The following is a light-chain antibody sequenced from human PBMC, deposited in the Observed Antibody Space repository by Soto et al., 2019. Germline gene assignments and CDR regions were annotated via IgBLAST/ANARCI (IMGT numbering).Light chain of an antibody. Sequence: DIEVTQSPSSLSVSVGDIVSRPCRTSQNIHAWLAWYKQRPGQAPKLLIYDDSTVQSGVPSRFSGSGSGTEFTLTITGLKRQSFETSYCQQFNRYPITFGQGTRLHI. V-gene: IGKV1-5*01. CDR1: QNIHAW. CDR2: DDS. J-gene: IGKJ5*01. CDR3: QQFNRYPIT.